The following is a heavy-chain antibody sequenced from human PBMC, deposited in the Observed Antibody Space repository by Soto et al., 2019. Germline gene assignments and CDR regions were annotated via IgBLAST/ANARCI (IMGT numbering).Heavy chain of an antibody. V-gene: IGHV1-18*01. CDR1: GYIFTSYG. Sequence: QGQLVQSGGEVKKPGASVNVSCKASGYIFTSYGISWVRQAPGHGLEWMGWINTYNGNTKYAEKLQDRVTMTTDTSTSTAYMELRSLRSDDTAVYYCARSSSSWWWLDPSGQGALVTVSS. D-gene: IGHD6-13*01. CDR2: INTYNGNT. J-gene: IGHJ5*02. CDR3: ARSSSSWWWLDP.